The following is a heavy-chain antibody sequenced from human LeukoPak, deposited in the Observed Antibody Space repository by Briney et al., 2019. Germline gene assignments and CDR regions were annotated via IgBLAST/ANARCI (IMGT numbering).Heavy chain of an antibody. V-gene: IGHV3-53*01. CDR1: GFTFSDYY. CDR3: ARELNGYSSSWYDY. J-gene: IGHJ4*02. CDR2: IYSGGST. D-gene: IGHD6-13*01. Sequence: PGGSLRLSCAASGFTFSDYYMSWVRQAPGKGLEWVSVIYSGGSTYYADSVKGRFTISRDSSKNTLYLQMNSLRAEDTAVYYCARELNGYSSSWYDYWGQGTLVTVSS.